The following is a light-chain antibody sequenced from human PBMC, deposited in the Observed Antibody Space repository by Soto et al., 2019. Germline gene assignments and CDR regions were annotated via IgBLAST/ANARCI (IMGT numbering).Light chain of an antibody. CDR3: EQYGSTPLT. Sequence: EIVLTQSPGTLSLSPGERATLSCRASQSVANNYLDWYQQKPGQAPRFLIYDASSRATGIPYRFSGSGSGTDFTLTISRLEPEDFAVYYCEQYGSTPLTFGGGTKVEIK. J-gene: IGKJ4*01. V-gene: IGKV3-20*01. CDR1: QSVANNY. CDR2: DAS.